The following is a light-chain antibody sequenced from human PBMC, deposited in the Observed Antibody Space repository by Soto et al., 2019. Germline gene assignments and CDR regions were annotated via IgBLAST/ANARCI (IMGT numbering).Light chain of an antibody. CDR1: QSISSW. Sequence: DIQMTQSPSTLSASVGDRVTITFRASQSISSWLAWYQQKPGKAPKLLIYDASSLESGVPSRFSGSGSGTEFTLTISSLQPDDFATYYCQQSYSYPPMFGQGTKVDIK. V-gene: IGKV1-5*01. CDR3: QQSYSYPPM. CDR2: DAS. J-gene: IGKJ1*01.